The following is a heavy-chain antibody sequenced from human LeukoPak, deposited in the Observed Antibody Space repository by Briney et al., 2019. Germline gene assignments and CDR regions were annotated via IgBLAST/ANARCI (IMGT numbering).Heavy chain of an antibody. CDR1: GFTFSSYG. Sequence: PGGSLRLFCAASGFTFSSYGMNWVRQAPGKGLEWLSYLSNTNMIHYAESVKGRFTISRDNAKNSLYLQMDGLRAGDTAVYYCARRGETAMVGDYWGRGTLVTVSS. CDR2: LSNTNMI. D-gene: IGHD5-18*01. V-gene: IGHV3-48*01. J-gene: IGHJ4*02. CDR3: ARRGETAMVGDY.